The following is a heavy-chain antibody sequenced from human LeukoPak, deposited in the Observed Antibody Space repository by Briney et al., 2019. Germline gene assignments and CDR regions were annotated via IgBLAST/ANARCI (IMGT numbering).Heavy chain of an antibody. V-gene: IGHV3-48*02. D-gene: IGHD2-15*01. CDR2: ISGGSSTI. J-gene: IGHJ3*02. CDR3: ARDSVSFPHDAFDI. Sequence: GGSLILSCAVSGFTFTSYNMNWVRQAPGKGLEWIAYISGGSSTIFYADSVKGRFTISRDNGKNSLYLQMNSLRDEDTAVYYCARDSVSFPHDAFDIWGQGTVVAVSS. CDR1: GFTFTSYN.